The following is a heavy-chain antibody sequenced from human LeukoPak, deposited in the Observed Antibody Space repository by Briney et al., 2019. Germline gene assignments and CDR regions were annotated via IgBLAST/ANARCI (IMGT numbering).Heavy chain of an antibody. CDR1: GYTFTSYA. V-gene: IGHV1-3*01. CDR3: ARMATIGDYFDY. CDR2: INAGNGNT. J-gene: IGHJ4*02. D-gene: IGHD5-24*01. Sequence: ASVKVSCKASGYTFTSYAMHWVRQAPGQRLEWMGWINAGNGNTKYSQKFQGRVTITRDTSASTAYMELSSLRSKDTVVYYCARMATIGDYFDYWGQGTLVTVSS.